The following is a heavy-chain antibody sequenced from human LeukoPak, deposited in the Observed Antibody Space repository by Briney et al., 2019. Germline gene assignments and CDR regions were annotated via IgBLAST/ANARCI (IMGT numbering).Heavy chain of an antibody. D-gene: IGHD1-14*01. Sequence: PGGSLRLSCAASGFSFSTYSMNWVRQAPGKGLEWVSYIGGNSGTIYYADTVKGRFTISTDNSKNSLYLQLSSLRAEDTAVYYCAPDSPEPAAFDYWGQGTLVTVSS. CDR1: GFSFSTYS. CDR3: APDSPEPAAFDY. J-gene: IGHJ4*02. V-gene: IGHV3-48*04. CDR2: IGGNSGTI.